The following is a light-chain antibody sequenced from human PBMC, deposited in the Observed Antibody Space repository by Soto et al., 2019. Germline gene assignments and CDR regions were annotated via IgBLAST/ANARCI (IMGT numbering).Light chain of an antibody. J-gene: IGKJ1*01. CDR3: HHFGSLPET. CDR2: SAS. Sequence: EVVLTQSPGTLSLSPGERVTLSCRASQSVASSYLAWYQQKPGRAPRLLFYSASSRATVIPDRFSGSGSGTDFTLNISRLEPEDFAVYYCHHFGSLPETFGQGTNVE. V-gene: IGKV3-20*01. CDR1: QSVASSY.